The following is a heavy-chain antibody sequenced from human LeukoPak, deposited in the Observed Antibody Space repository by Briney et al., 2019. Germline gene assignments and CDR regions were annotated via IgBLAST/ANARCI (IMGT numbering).Heavy chain of an antibody. V-gene: IGHV7-4-1*02. CDR2: INTNTGNP. J-gene: IGHJ6*03. D-gene: IGHD5-18*01. CDR3: ARYYAHTAIVTNYYYYLDV. Sequence: GASVKVSCKASGYTFTSYAMNWVRQAPGQGLEWMGWINTNTGNPTYAQGFTGRFVFSLDTSVSTAYLQISSLKAEDTAVYYCARYYAHTAIVTNYYYYLDVWGKGTTVTVSS. CDR1: GYTFTSYA.